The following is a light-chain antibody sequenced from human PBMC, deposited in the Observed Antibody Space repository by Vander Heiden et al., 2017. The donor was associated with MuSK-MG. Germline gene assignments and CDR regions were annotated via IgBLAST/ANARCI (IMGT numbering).Light chain of an antibody. CDR1: QRISRY. J-gene: IGKJ5*01. CDR2: EAS. V-gene: IGKV1-39*01. Sequence: DIQLTQSPSSLSASVGDRVIITCRASQRISRYLNWYQQKPGKAPKLLIYEASSLQSGVPSRIGGSGSTDFTLTITNLQPDDFATYYCQQTDSTTPITFGQGTRLEIK. CDR3: QQTDSTTPIT.